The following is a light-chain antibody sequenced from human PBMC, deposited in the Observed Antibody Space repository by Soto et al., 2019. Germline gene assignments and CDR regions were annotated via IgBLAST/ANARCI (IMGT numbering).Light chain of an antibody. V-gene: IGKV1-33*01. J-gene: IGKJ5*01. CDR1: QDITNY. CDR2: DAS. CDR3: QHYDHLPIT. Sequence: EIHITQSPSSLSASVGDRVTITCQASQDITNYLNWYQQKPGRAPRLLLYDASSLETGVPSRFSGSGSGTDFTLTISSLQPEDVATYYCQHYDHLPITFGQGTRLEIK.